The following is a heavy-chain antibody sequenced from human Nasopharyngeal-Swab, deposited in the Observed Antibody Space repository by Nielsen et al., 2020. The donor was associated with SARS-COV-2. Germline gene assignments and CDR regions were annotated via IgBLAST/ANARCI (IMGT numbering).Heavy chain of an antibody. V-gene: IGHV3-23*01. D-gene: IGHD6-19*01. CDR2: ISGSYGST. CDR3: SKRSIAVARDHFDY. Sequence: WIRQPPGKGLEWVSGISGSYGSTYSADSVMGRFTISRNNSKNTLYLQMNSLRAEDTAVYYCSKRSIAVARDHFDYWGQGTLVTVSS. J-gene: IGHJ4*02.